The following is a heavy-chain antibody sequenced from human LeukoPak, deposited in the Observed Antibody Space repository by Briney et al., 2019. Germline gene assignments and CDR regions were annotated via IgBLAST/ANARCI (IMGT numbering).Heavy chain of an antibody. V-gene: IGHV4-34*01. D-gene: IGHD3-10*02. CDR3: ASVPHAPLASSYYVAV. Sequence: SETLSLTCAVYGDSLSRYYWTWIRQTPGKGLEWLAEINPSGSPDYNPSLKSRATITVDTTKNQFFPRLVSVTAADTAVYYRASVPHAPLASSYYVAVWGKGTTVTVSS. CDR2: INPSGSP. CDR1: GDSLSRYY. J-gene: IGHJ6*04.